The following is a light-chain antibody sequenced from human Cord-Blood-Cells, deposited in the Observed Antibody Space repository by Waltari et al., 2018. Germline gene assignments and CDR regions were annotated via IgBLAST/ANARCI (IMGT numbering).Light chain of an antibody. CDR1: SGIYVGTSR. V-gene: IGLV5-45*02. CDR3: MIWHSSAWV. Sequence: QAVLTQPSSLSASPGASARLPCTLRSGIYVGTSRLYWYQQRPGSPPQYLLRYKSDSDKQQGSGVPRRFSGSKDASANAGILLISGLQSEDDADYYCMIWHSSAWVFGGGTKLTVL. CDR2: YKSDSDK. J-gene: IGLJ3*02.